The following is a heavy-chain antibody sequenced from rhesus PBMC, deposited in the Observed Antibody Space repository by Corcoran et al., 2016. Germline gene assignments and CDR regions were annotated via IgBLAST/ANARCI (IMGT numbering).Heavy chain of an antibody. CDR2: IYGSGSST. V-gene: IGHV4-169*02. D-gene: IGHD4-4*01. Sequence: QLQLQESGPGLVKPSETLSVTCAVSGGSISSSYWSWIRQAPGKGLEWIGYIYGSGSSTNYNPSLKSRVTLSVDPSKNQLSLKLSSVTAADTAVYYCASGGYGSYLTTDYFDYWGQGVLVTVSS. CDR3: ASGGYGSYLTTDYFDY. CDR1: GGSISSSY. J-gene: IGHJ4*01.